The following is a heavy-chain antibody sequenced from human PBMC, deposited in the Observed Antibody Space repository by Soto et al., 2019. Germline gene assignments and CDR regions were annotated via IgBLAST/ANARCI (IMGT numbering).Heavy chain of an antibody. D-gene: IGHD4-17*01. V-gene: IGHV1-69*04. CDR1: GGTFSSYT. J-gene: IGHJ3*02. Sequence: ASVKVSSKASGGTFSSYTISGVRQAPGQGLEWMGRIIPILGIANYAQKFQGRVTITADKSTSTAYMELSSLRSEDTAVYYCARDKSHYGDYGVDAFDIWGQGTMVTVSS. CDR2: IIPILGIA. CDR3: ARDKSHYGDYGVDAFDI.